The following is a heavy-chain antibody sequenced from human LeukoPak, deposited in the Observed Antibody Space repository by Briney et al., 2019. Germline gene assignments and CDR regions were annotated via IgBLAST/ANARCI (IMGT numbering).Heavy chain of an antibody. V-gene: IGHV3-48*02. D-gene: IGHD6-6*01. CDR1: GFTFSSYS. Sequence: GGSLRLSCAASGFTFSSYSMNWVRQAPGKGLEWVSYISSSSSTIYYADSVKGRFTISRDNAKNSLYLQMNSLRDEDTAVYYCARGRYSSSINSMDVWGQGTTVTVSS. CDR3: ARGRYSSSINSMDV. J-gene: IGHJ6*02. CDR2: ISSSSSTI.